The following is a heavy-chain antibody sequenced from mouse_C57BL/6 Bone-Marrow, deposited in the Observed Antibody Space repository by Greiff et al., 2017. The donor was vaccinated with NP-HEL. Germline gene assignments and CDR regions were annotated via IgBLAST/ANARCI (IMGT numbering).Heavy chain of an antibody. D-gene: IGHD1-1*01. J-gene: IGHJ2*01. V-gene: IGHV1-64*01. CDR1: GYTFTSYW. Sequence: VQLQQPGAELVKPGASVKLSCKASGYTFTSYWMHWVKQRPGQGLEWIGMIHPNSGSTNYNEKFKSKATLTVDKSSSTAYMQLSSLTSEDSAVYYCARVVVATPYYFDYWGQGTTLTVSS. CDR3: ARVVVATPYYFDY. CDR2: IHPNSGST.